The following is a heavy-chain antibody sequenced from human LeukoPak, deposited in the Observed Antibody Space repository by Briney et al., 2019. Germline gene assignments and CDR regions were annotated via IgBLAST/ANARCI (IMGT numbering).Heavy chain of an antibody. CDR1: GYTLTELS. Sequence: ASVKVSCKVSGYTLTELSMHWVRQAPGKGLEWMGGFDPEDGETIYAHKFEGRVTMTEDTSTDTAYMELSRLRSEDTAVYYCATDRPRRDIVVVPAAIGYVDYYYYYGMDVWGQGTTVTVSS. J-gene: IGHJ6*02. D-gene: IGHD2-2*02. V-gene: IGHV1-24*01. CDR3: ATDRPRRDIVVVPAAIGYVDYYYYYGMDV. CDR2: FDPEDGET.